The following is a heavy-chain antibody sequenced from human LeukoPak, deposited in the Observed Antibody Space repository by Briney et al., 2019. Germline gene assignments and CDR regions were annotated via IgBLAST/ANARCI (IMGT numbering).Heavy chain of an antibody. D-gene: IGHD6-13*01. CDR1: GFTFGSYS. Sequence: PGGSQRLSCVASGFTFGSYSMNWVRQVPGKGLEWVASISANEYNIKYSGSVKGRFTISRDNSKNTLYLQMNSLRAEDTAVYYCAKDPTPGYSSSWYCRDWGQGTLVTVSS. V-gene: IGHV3-23*01. J-gene: IGHJ4*02. CDR3: AKDPTPGYSSSWYCRD. CDR2: ISANEYNI.